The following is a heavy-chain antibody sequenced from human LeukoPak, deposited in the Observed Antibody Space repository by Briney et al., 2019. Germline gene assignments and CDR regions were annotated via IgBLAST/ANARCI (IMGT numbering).Heavy chain of an antibody. Sequence: ASVKVPCKASGGTFSSYVISWVRQAPGQGLEWMGGIIPFFGTANYAQKFQGRVTITTDESTSTAYMELTSLRSEDTAVYYCARDPGDSSGYYSSRNYYFDSWGQGTLVTVSS. CDR3: ARDPGDSSGYYSSRNYYFDS. CDR2: IIPFFGTA. D-gene: IGHD3-22*01. V-gene: IGHV1-69*05. J-gene: IGHJ4*02. CDR1: GGTFSSYV.